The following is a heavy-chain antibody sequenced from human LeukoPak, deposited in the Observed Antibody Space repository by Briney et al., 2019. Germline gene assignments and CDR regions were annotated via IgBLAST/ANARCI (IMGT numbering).Heavy chain of an antibody. J-gene: IGHJ6*03. D-gene: IGHD5-12*01. V-gene: IGHV3-30*02. CDR1: GFTFSSYG. Sequence: PGGSLRLSCAASGFTFSSYGMHWVRQAPGKGLEWVAFIRYDGSNKYYADSVKGRFTISRDNSKNTLYLQMNSLRAEDTAVYYCAKGGNIDYYYMDVWGKGTTVTVSS. CDR2: IRYDGSNK. CDR3: AKGGNIDYYYMDV.